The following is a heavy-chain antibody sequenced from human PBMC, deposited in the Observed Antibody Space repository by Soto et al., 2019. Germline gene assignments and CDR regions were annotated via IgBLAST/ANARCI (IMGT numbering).Heavy chain of an antibody. V-gene: IGHV4-59*01. CDR3: ARDPYYASNAYRSSLDH. J-gene: IGHJ4*02. D-gene: IGHD3-22*01. CDR1: GGSISSYY. Sequence: PSETLSLTCTVSGGSISSYYCSWVRQPPVNGLEWIGYSYYSLSTNYNPSLNSLFTISVDTSKNQFSLKLSSVTAADTDLYYCARDPYYASNAYRSSLDHLGPRTLVTVAS. CDR2: SYYSLST.